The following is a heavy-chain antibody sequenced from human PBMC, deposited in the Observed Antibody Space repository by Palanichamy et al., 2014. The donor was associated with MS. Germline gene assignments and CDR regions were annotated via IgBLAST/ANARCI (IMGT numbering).Heavy chain of an antibody. CDR1: GFTFSRYW. D-gene: IGHD3-10*01. J-gene: IGHJ4*02. CDR2: IKQDGSEK. CDR3: MREDGQWFGELLPLEF. Sequence: EVQVVESGGGLVQPGGSLRLSCVASGFTFSRYWMSWVRQTPGKGLQWVTTIKQDGSEKFYVDSVKGRFTISRDNAKNSLYPQMNSLRAEDTAVYYCMREDGQWFGELLPLEFWGQGTLVTVSS. V-gene: IGHV3-7*01.